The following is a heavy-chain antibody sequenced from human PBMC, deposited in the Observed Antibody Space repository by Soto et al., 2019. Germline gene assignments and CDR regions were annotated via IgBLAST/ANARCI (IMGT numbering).Heavy chain of an antibody. CDR3: ARSTNEYYYGSGSLVRDFDY. CDR2: IYYSGST. V-gene: IGHV4-59*01. CDR1: GGSISSYY. Sequence: SETLSLTCTVSGGSISSYYWSWIRQPPGKGLEWIGYIYYSGSTNYNPSLKSRVTISVDTSKNQFSLKLSSVTAADTAVYYCARSTNEYYYGSGSLVRDFDYWGQGTLVTVSS. J-gene: IGHJ4*02. D-gene: IGHD3-10*01.